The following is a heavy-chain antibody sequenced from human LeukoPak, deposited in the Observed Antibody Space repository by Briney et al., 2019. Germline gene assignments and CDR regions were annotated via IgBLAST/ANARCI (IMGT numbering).Heavy chain of an antibody. Sequence: PGGSLRLSCAASGFTFSSYWMHCVRHARGKALVCVSRITSYVCSTSYAVSVKGRFTISRDNTKNTLYLKMNSLRAEDTAVYYCARDFYGSGLEFDYWGQGTLVTVSS. V-gene: IGHV3-74*01. CDR2: ITSYVCST. CDR1: GFTFSSYW. D-gene: IGHD3-10*01. J-gene: IGHJ4*02. CDR3: ARDFYGSGLEFDY.